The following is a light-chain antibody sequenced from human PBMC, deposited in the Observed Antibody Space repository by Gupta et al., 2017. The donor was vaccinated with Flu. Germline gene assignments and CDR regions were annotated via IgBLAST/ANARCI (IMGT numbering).Light chain of an antibody. V-gene: IGLV1-36*01. CDR3: ATWDASLNGVV. CDR2: YDD. CDR1: SSNIGKNA. Sequence: QSVLTQPPSVSAAPRQRVTISCSGSSSNIGKNAVHWYQHLPGEAPKLLIYYDDLVPPGVSARFSGSKSATSASVASIWLQAEDGADYYCATWDASLNGVVFGGGTKLTVL. J-gene: IGLJ2*01.